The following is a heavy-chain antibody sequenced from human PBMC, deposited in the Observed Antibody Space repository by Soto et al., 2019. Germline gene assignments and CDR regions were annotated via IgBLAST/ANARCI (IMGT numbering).Heavy chain of an antibody. Sequence: ASVKVSCKASGGTFSSYAISWVRQAPGQGLEWMGGIIPIFGTANYAQKFQGRVTITADKSTSTAYMELSSLRSEDTAVYYCAINTAMVLYYFDYWGQGTLVTVSS. CDR2: IIPIFGTA. V-gene: IGHV1-69*06. CDR3: AINTAMVLYYFDY. J-gene: IGHJ4*02. CDR1: GGTFSSYA. D-gene: IGHD5-18*01.